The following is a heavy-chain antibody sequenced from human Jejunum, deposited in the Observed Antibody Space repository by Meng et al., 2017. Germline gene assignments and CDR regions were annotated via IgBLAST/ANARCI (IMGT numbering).Heavy chain of an antibody. D-gene: IGHD2-8*02. Sequence: QGRRRGAGPGLVEPPVTLSLTGAASGGSISSGHCWSWVPQYPGEGLQWIGEIHHSGRVTYNPSLKSRVAISVDMSKNQFSLELSSVTAADTAVYYCAKNGAYCLEYWGQGTLVTVSS. J-gene: IGHJ4*02. V-gene: IGHV4-4*03. CDR3: AKNGAYCLEY. CDR1: GGSISSGHC. CDR2: IHHSGRV.